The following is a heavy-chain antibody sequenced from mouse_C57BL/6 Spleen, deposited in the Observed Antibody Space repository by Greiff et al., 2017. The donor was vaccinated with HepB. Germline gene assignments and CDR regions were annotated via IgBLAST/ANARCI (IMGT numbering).Heavy chain of an antibody. CDR2: IYPSDSET. V-gene: IGHV1-61*01. J-gene: IGHJ4*01. CDR1: GYTFTSYW. Sequence: QVQLKQPGAELVRPGSSVKLSCKASGYTFTSYWMDWVKQRPGQGLEWIGNIYPSDSETHYNQKFKDKATLTVDKSSSTAYMQLSSLTSEDSAVYYCARWLLQEDYWGQGTSVTVSS. D-gene: IGHD2-3*01. CDR3: ARWLLQEDY.